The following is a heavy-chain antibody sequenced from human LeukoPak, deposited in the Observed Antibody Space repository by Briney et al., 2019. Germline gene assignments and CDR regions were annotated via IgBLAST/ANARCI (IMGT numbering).Heavy chain of an antibody. J-gene: IGHJ4*02. D-gene: IGHD5-24*01. CDR1: GFTFSSYA. CDR3: AKGDGYNSIPPY. CDR2: ISGSGGST. Sequence: PGGSLRLSCAASGFTFSSYAMSWVRQAPGKGLEWVSAISGSGGSTHYAGSVKGRFTISRDNSKNTLYLQMNSLRAEDTAVYYCAKGDGYNSIPPYWGQGTLVTVSS. V-gene: IGHV3-23*01.